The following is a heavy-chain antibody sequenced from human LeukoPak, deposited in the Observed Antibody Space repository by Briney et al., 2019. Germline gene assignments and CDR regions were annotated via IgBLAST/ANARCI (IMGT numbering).Heavy chain of an antibody. CDR2: IYYSGST. V-gene: IGHV4-59*01. J-gene: IGHJ2*01. D-gene: IGHD2-21*02. CDR3: ARVPYCGGDCYHNWYFDL. CDR1: GGSISSYY. Sequence: SETLSLTCTVSGGSISSYYWSWIRQPPGKGLEWIGYIYYSGSTNYNPSLKSRVTISVDTSKNQFSLKLSSVTAADTAVYYCARVPYCGGDCYHNWYFDLWGRGTLVTVSS.